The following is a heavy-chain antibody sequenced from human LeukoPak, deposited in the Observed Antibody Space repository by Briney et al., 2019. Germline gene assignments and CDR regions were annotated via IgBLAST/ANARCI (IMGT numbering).Heavy chain of an antibody. CDR2: ISSGGTDE. CDR3: ARDSTYYYDSGSSGPHYFDN. V-gene: IGHV3-30*01. Sequence: GGSLRLSCAASGFTFSTYAMHWVRRAPGKGLEWVSLISSGGTDEYYADSVKGRFTISRDNSKNTLYLQLNSLRAEDTAVYYCARDSTYYYDSGSSGPHYFDNWGQGTLVTVSS. J-gene: IGHJ4*02. D-gene: IGHD3-10*01. CDR1: GFTFSTYA.